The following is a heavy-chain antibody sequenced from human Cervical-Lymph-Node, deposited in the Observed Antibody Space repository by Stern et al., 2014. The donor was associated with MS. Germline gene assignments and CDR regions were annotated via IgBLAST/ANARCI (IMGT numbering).Heavy chain of an antibody. J-gene: IGHJ4*02. CDR2: IWDDGTNK. D-gene: IGHD4-11*01. V-gene: IGHV3-33*01. CDR1: GFTFSNSG. Sequence: VQLVESGGGVVQPGRSLRLSCAASGFTFSNSGMHWVRQAPGKGLEWLAIIWDDGTNKYYIDSVKGRFTISRDNSKNSLYLQMRSLRAEDTAVYYCARERCLHSGNYARYFDYWGQGTLVTVSS. CDR3: ARERCLHSGNYARYFDY.